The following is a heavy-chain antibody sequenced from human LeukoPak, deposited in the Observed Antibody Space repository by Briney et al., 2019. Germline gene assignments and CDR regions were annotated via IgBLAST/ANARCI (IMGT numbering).Heavy chain of an antibody. CDR2: IYYSGST. Sequence: PSETLSLTCTVSGGSINNKNYYWSWIRQPPGKGLEWIGYIYYSGSTNYNPSLKSRVTISVDTSKNQFSLKLSSVTAADTAVYYCARVGRERYNWFDPWGQGTLVTVSS. J-gene: IGHJ5*02. CDR1: GGSINNKNYY. CDR3: ARVGRERYNWFDP. V-gene: IGHV4-61*01. D-gene: IGHD1-26*01.